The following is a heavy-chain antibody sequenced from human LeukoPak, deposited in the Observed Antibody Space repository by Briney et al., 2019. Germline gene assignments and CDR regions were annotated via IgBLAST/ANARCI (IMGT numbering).Heavy chain of an antibody. V-gene: IGHV3-53*01. J-gene: IGHJ1*01. Sequence: GGSLRLSCAASGFTVSSNYMSWVRQAPGKGLEWVSVIYSGGSTYYADSVKGRFTISRDNSKNTLYLQMNSLRAEDTAVYYCARDDYYDSSGPNQHWGQGTLVTVSS. CDR3: ARDDYYDSSGPNQH. CDR1: GFTVSSNY. CDR2: IYSGGST. D-gene: IGHD3-22*01.